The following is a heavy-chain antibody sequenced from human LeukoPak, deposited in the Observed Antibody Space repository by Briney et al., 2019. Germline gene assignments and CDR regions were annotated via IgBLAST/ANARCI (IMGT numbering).Heavy chain of an antibody. V-gene: IGHV4-34*01. Sequence: SETLSLTCAVYGGSFSGYYWSWIRQPPGKGLEWIGEINHSGSTNYNPSLKSRVTISVDTSKNQFSLKLSSVSAADTAVYYCARMGRQLWLKRQYYFDYWGQGTLVTVSS. CDR3: ARMGRQLWLKRQYYFDY. CDR2: INHSGST. D-gene: IGHD5-18*01. CDR1: GGSFSGYY. J-gene: IGHJ4*02.